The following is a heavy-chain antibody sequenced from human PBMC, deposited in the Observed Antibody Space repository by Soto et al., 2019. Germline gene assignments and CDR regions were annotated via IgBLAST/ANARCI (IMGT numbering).Heavy chain of an antibody. CDR1: GFTFSDYY. D-gene: IGHD5-12*01. Sequence: GGSLRLSCAASGFTFSDYYMSWIRQAPGKGLEWVSYISSSSSYTNYADSVKGRFTISRDNAKNSLYLQMNSLRADDTAVYYCARDHHRYSGYDYVDYWGQRTLVTVSS. CDR3: ARDHHRYSGYDYVDY. CDR2: ISSSSSYT. V-gene: IGHV3-11*05. J-gene: IGHJ4*02.